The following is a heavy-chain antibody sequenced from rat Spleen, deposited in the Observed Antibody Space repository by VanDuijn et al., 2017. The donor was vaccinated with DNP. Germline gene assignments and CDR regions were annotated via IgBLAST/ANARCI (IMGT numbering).Heavy chain of an antibody. CDR1: GFTFSDHY. V-gene: IGHV5-20*01. CDR3: ARPLFNYGSFPDC. D-gene: IGHD1-3*01. Sequence: EVQLVESGGGLVQPGRSLKLSCVASGFTFSDHYMAWVRQAPTKGLEWVASISSNGGTTYYRDSVKGRFTISRDNAKSSLYLQLNSLNSEDTATYYCARPLFNYGSFPDCWGQGVMVTVSS. J-gene: IGHJ2*01. CDR2: ISSNGGTT.